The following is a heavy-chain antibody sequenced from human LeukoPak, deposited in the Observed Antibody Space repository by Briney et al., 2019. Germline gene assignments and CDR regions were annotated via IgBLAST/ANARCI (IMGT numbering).Heavy chain of an antibody. CDR3: ARNRNDYGDYVYDY. CDR2: ISSSGSTI. Sequence: GGSLRLSCAASGFTFSSYEMNWVRQAPGKGLEWVSYISSSGSTIYYADSVKGRFTISRDNAKNSLYLQMNSLRAEDTAVYYCARNRNDYGDYVYDYWGQGTLVTVSS. CDR1: GFTFSSYE. V-gene: IGHV3-48*03. D-gene: IGHD4-17*01. J-gene: IGHJ4*02.